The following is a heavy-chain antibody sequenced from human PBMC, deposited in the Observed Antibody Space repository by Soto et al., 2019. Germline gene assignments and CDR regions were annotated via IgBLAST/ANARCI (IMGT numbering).Heavy chain of an antibody. CDR3: ARDVGEYCTTNTFYGGDY. J-gene: IGHJ4*02. V-gene: IGHV1-18*04. CDR1: GYTFTSHG. Sequence: QVQLVQSGTEVKKPGASVKVSCKASGYTFTSHGISWVRQAPGQGLEWMAWINPYNGNTDYAQKFQGRVAVTTETSMTTAYMELRGLRSDDTAVYYCARDVGEYCTTNTFYGGDYWGQGTRVTVSS. D-gene: IGHD2-8*01. CDR2: INPYNGNT.